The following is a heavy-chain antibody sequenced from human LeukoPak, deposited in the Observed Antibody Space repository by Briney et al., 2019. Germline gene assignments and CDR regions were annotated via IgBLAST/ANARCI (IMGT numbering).Heavy chain of an antibody. CDR2: INAGNGNT. CDR3: ARVVGYDILTGYYLSADY. CDR1: GYTFTSYA. Sequence: ASVKVSCKASGYTFTSYAMHWVRQAPGQRLEWMGWINAGNGNTKYSQKFQGRVTITRDTSASTAYMELSSLRSEDTAVYYCARVVGYDILTGYYLSADYWGQGTLVTVSS. V-gene: IGHV1-3*01. D-gene: IGHD3-9*01. J-gene: IGHJ4*02.